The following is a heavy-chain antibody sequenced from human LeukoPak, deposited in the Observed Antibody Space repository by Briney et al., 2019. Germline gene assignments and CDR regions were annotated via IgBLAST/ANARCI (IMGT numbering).Heavy chain of an antibody. J-gene: IGHJ5*02. Sequence: ASVKVSCKASGYTFTSYDINWVRQATGQGLEWMGWMNPNSGNTGYAQKFQGRVTMTRNTSISTAHMELSSLRSEDTAVYYCARGGRYVWGSYPQNWFRPWGQGTLVTGS. D-gene: IGHD3-16*02. V-gene: IGHV1-8*01. CDR2: MNPNSGNT. CDR3: ARGGRYVWGSYPQNWFRP. CDR1: GYTFTSYD.